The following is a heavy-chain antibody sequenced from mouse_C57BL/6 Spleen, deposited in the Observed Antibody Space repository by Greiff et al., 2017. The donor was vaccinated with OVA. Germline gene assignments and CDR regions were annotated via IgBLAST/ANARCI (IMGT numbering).Heavy chain of an antibody. Sequence: QVQLQQSGAELVRPGASVKLSCKASGYTFTDYYINWVKQRPGQGLEWIARIYPGSGNTYYNEKFKGKATLTAEKSSSTAYMQLSSLTSEDSAVYFCARGDDDAMDYWGQGTSVTVSS. J-gene: IGHJ4*01. CDR1: GYTFTDYY. V-gene: IGHV1-76*01. CDR3: ARGDDDAMDY. D-gene: IGHD2-12*01. CDR2: IYPGSGNT.